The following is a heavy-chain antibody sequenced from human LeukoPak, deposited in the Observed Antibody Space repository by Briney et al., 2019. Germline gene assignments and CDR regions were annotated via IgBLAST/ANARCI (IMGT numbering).Heavy chain of an antibody. CDR1: GLTLSNVW. CDR3: AHGSAQYYEY. CDR2: IRSQTAGGTT. Sequence: GGSLRLSCAVSGLTLSNVWMNWVRQAPGRGLEWVGRIRSQTAGGTTDFAAPVKGRFSISRDDSKNSLYLQMNSLTSEDTAVYYCAHGSAQYYEYWGQGTQVTVSS. V-gene: IGHV3-15*07. J-gene: IGHJ1*01. D-gene: IGHD2-15*01.